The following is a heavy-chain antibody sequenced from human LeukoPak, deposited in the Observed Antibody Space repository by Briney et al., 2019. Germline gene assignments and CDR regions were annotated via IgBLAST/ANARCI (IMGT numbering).Heavy chain of an antibody. Sequence: SVKVSCKASGGTFSSYTISWVRQAPGQGLEWMGRIIPILCIANYAQKLQRRVTITAPKSTSTAYLELSSLRSEATAVYYCARDSSIVVVPAAIGSGYYFDYWGQGTLVTVSS. CDR1: GGTFSSYT. D-gene: IGHD2-2*01. V-gene: IGHV1-69*04. CDR2: IIPILCIA. J-gene: IGHJ4*02. CDR3: ARDSSIVVVPAAIGSGYYFDY.